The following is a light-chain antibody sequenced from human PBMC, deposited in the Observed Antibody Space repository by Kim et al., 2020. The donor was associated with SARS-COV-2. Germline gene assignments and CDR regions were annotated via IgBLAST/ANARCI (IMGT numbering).Light chain of an antibody. Sequence: LGQTVRITCQGDSLRSYYASWYQQKPGQAPVLVIYGKNNRPSGIPDRFSGSSSGNTASLTITGAQAEDEADYYCNSRDSSGNHLRVFSGGTQLTVL. CDR2: GKN. CDR1: SLRSYY. V-gene: IGLV3-19*01. CDR3: NSRDSSGNHLRV. J-gene: IGLJ3*02.